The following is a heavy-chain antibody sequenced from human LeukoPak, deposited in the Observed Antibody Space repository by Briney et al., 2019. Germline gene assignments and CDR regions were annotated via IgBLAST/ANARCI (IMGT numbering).Heavy chain of an antibody. D-gene: IGHD1-14*01. J-gene: IGHJ5*02. CDR2: ISSSSSYI. CDR1: GFTFSSYS. CDR3: ASSEGGNRNYDQ. V-gene: IGHV3-21*01. Sequence: GGSLRLSCAASGFTFSSYSMNWVRQAPGKGLEWVSSISSSSSYIYYTDSVKGRFTISRDNAKNTLYLQMNSLRAEDTAVYYCASSEGGNRNYDQWGQGTLVTVSS.